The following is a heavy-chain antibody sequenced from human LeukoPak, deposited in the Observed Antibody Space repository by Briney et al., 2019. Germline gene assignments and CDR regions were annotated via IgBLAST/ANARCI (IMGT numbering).Heavy chain of an antibody. Sequence: GGSLRLSCAASGFTFRSYAMNWVRQAPGKGLEWVSSTTSSRYIYYADSVKGRFTISRDDANNLVFLQMHSLRAEDTAIYYCTRDQFFDYDNDDAFDVWGQGTKVIVSS. CDR1: GFTFRSYA. V-gene: IGHV3-21*04. D-gene: IGHD3-22*01. CDR2: TTSSRYI. CDR3: TRDQFFDYDNDDAFDV. J-gene: IGHJ3*01.